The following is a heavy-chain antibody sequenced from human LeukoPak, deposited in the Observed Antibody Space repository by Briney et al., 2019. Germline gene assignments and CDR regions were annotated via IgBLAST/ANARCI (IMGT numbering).Heavy chain of an antibody. Sequence: SETLSLTCTVSGGSISSSRYYWGWIRQPPGKGLEWIESIYYSGSTYYNPSLKSRVTILLDTSKNQFSLNLSSVTAADTAVYYCARAGPLRAFDIWGQGTMVTVSS. CDR3: ARAGPLRAFDI. CDR2: IYYSGST. CDR1: GGSISSSRYY. V-gene: IGHV4-39*07. J-gene: IGHJ3*02. D-gene: IGHD3-10*01.